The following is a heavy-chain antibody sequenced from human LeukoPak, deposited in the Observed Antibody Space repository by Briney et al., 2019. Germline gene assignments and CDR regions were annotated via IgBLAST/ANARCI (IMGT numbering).Heavy chain of an antibody. J-gene: IGHJ4*02. CDR1: GGTFSSYA. D-gene: IGHD2-2*01. CDR3: AREYCTSTSCSHTIDY. Sequence: GASVKVSCKASGGTFSSYAISWVRQAPGQGLEWMGRVNPNNGGTNYAQKFQGRVTMTRDTSISTAYMELSNLRCDDTALYYCAREYCTSTSCSHTIDYWGQGAPVTVSS. CDR2: VNPNNGGT. V-gene: IGHV1-2*06.